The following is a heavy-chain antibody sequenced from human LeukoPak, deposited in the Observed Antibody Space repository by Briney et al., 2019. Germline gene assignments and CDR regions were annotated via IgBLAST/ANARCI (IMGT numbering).Heavy chain of an antibody. CDR1: GFTFGTYA. Sequence: GGSLTPSWPPSGFTFGTYAMHWVRQAPGKGLEWVAVIWSDGTNKYYSDSVKGRFTISRDNSKNTLYLQMNSLRAEDTAVYYCARGSLLAFDIWGQGTMVTVSS. V-gene: IGHV3-33*01. J-gene: IGHJ3*02. CDR3: ARGSLLAFDI. CDR2: IWSDGTNK.